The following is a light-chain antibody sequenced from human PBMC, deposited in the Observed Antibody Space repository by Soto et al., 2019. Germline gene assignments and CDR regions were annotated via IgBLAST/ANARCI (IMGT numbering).Light chain of an antibody. V-gene: IGLV1-44*01. CDR1: SSNIGSHT. J-gene: IGLJ2*01. CDR3: AAWDDSLSGVV. CDR2: SNY. Sequence: QSVLTQPPSASGTPGQRVTISCSGSSSNIGSHTVNWYQQLPGTAPKLLIYSNYQRPSGVPDRFSGSMSGASASLAISGLQSEDEADYYCAAWDDSLSGVVFGGGTKLTVL.